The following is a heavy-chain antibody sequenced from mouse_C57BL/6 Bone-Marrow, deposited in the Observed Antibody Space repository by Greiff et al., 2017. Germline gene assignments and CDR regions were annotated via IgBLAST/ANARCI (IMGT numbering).Heavy chain of an antibody. CDR2: IYPGDGDT. J-gene: IGHJ2*01. CDR1: GYAFSSSW. D-gene: IGHD1-1*01. CDR3: ARSPGYYDSSLFDY. V-gene: IGHV1-82*01. Sequence: QVQLQQSGPELVKPGASVKISCKASGYAFSSSWMNWVKQRPGKGLEWIGRIYPGDGDTNYNGKFKGKATLTADKSSSTAYMQLSSLTSEYSAVYVCARSPGYYDSSLFDYWGQGTTLTVSS.